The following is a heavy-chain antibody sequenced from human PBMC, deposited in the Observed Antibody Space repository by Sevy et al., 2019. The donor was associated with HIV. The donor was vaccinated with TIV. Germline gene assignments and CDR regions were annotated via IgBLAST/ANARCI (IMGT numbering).Heavy chain of an antibody. V-gene: IGHV1-18*01. Sequence: ASVTVSCKASGYTFTSYGISWVRQAPGQGLAWVGWISAYNGNTNYAQKLQGRVTMTTDTSTSTAYMELRSLRSDDTAVYYCARDCSGGSCSYSYWGQGTLVTVSS. J-gene: IGHJ4*02. D-gene: IGHD2-15*01. CDR2: ISAYNGNT. CDR3: ARDCSGGSCSYSY. CDR1: GYTFTSYG.